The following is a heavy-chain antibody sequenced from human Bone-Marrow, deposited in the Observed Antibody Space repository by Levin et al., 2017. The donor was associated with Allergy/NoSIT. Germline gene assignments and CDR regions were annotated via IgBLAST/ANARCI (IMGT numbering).Heavy chain of an antibody. Sequence: LSLTCAASGFPFSRPWMSWVRQAPGKGLEWVASLNQDGSVKYHVDSVKGRFTISRDNAENSLYLQMSSLTLEDTAVYYCARLMGTSTIYDYWGQGTLVTVSS. D-gene: IGHD7-27*01. CDR3: ARLMGTSTIYDY. CDR1: GFPFSRPW. V-gene: IGHV3-7*01. J-gene: IGHJ4*02. CDR2: LNQDGSVK.